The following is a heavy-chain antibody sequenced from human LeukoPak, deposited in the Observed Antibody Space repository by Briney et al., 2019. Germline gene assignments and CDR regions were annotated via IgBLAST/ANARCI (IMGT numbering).Heavy chain of an antibody. CDR3: ARDPPLTMVRGRGMDV. V-gene: IGHV1-2*02. CDR1: GYTFTGYY. CDR2: INPNSGGT. D-gene: IGHD3-10*01. J-gene: IGHJ6*02. Sequence: ASVKVSCKASGYTFTGYYMHWVRQAPGQGLGWMGWINPNSGGTNYAQKCQGRVTMTRDTSISTAYMELSRLRSDDTAVYYCARDPPLTMVRGRGMDVWGQGTTVTVSS.